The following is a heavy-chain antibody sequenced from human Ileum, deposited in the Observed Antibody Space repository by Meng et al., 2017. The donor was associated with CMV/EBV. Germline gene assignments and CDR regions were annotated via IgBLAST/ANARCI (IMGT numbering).Heavy chain of an antibody. CDR3: ARRSTSYDFDY. Sequence: GGSLRLSCAASGFTFSSYWMHWVRQAPGKGLVWVSRINSDGCSTSYADSVKGRFTISRDNAKHTLYLQMNSVRAEDTAVYYCARRSTSYDFDYWGQGTLVTVSS. D-gene: IGHD2-2*01. CDR1: GFTFSSYW. CDR2: INSDGCST. J-gene: IGHJ4*02. V-gene: IGHV3-74*01.